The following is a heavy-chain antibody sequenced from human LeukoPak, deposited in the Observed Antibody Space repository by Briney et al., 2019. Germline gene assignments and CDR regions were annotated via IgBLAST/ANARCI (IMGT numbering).Heavy chain of an antibody. CDR3: AREPYSSSRYYYYGMDV. CDR2: ISSSSSYI. CDR1: GFTFSSYS. V-gene: IGHV3-21*01. Sequence: PGGSLRLSCAASGFTFSSYSMNWVRQAPGKGLEWVSSISSSSSYIYYADSVKGRSTISRDNAKNSLYLQMNSLRAEDTAVYYCAREPYSSSRYYYYGMDVWGQGTTVTVSS. J-gene: IGHJ6*02. D-gene: IGHD6-13*01.